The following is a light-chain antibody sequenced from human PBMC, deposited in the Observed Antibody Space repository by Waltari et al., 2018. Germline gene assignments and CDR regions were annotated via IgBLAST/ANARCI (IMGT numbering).Light chain of an antibody. V-gene: IGLV1-51*02. Sequence: QSVLTQPPSVSAAPGQKVTISCSGRSSNIGNNYVSWYQQLPGTAPKLLIYEKNKRPSGIPDRFSGSKSGTSATLGITGLQTGDEADYYCGTWDSSRKWVFGGGTKLTVL. CDR3: GTWDSSRKWV. CDR1: SSNIGNNY. J-gene: IGLJ3*02. CDR2: EKN.